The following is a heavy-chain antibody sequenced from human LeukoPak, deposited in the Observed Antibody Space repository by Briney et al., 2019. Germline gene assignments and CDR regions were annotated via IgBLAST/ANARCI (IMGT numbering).Heavy chain of an antibody. V-gene: IGHV3-30*19. Sequence: PGRSLRLSCAASRFTFSSYGMHWVRQAPGKGLEWVAVISYDGSNKYYADSVKGRFTISRDNSKNTLYLQMNSLRAEDTAVYYCARARENGYFDYWGQGTLVTVSS. D-gene: IGHD1-1*01. CDR3: ARARENGYFDY. CDR1: RFTFSSYG. J-gene: IGHJ4*02. CDR2: ISYDGSNK.